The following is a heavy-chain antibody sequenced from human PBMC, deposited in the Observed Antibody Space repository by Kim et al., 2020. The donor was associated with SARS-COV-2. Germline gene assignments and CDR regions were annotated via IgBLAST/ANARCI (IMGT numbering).Heavy chain of an antibody. J-gene: IGHJ4*02. Sequence: YDDSLKGRFTISRDNSKNSLYLQMNSLRTEDTALYYCAKVLRYFDWLFDYWGQGTLVTVSS. D-gene: IGHD3-9*01. V-gene: IGHV3-43*01. CDR3: AKVLRYFDWLFDY.